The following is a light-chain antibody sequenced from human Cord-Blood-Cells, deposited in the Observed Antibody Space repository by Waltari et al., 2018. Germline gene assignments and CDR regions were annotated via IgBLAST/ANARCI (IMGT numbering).Light chain of an antibody. CDR3: MQALQTSWT. J-gene: IGKJ1*01. CDR1: QSLLHSNGYNY. V-gene: IGKV2-28*01. Sequence: DIVMTQSPLPLPVTPGEPASISCRSSQSLLHSNGYNYLDWYLQKPGQSPQLLIYLGSNRASGVTDRFSGSGSGTDFTLKISRVEAEDVGVYYCMQALQTSWTFGQGTKVEIK. CDR2: LGS.